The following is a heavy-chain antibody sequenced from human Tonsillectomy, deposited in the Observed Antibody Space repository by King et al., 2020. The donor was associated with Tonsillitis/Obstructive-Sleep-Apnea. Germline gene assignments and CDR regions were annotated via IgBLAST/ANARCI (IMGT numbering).Heavy chain of an antibody. V-gene: IGHV3-23*04. CDR2: ISGSGGST. J-gene: IGHJ6*03. CDR3: AKARTYYYDSSGYYYVAYYYYYMDV. D-gene: IGHD3-22*01. CDR1: GFTFSSYA. Sequence: VQLVESGGGLVQPGGSLRLSFAASGFTFSSYAMSWVRQAPGRGLEWFSAISGSGGSTYYADSVKGRFTISRENSKNTLYLQMNSLRAVDTAVYYCAKARTYYYDSSGYYYVAYYYYYMDVWGKGTTVTVSS.